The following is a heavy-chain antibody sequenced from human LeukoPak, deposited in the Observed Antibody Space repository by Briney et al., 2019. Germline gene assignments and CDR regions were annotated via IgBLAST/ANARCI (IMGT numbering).Heavy chain of an antibody. D-gene: IGHD6-13*01. Sequence: GTSLRLSCAASGFTFSSYAIHWVRQAPGKGLEWVANIKQDGSDQYYVDSVKGRFTISRENAKNSLYLQMNSLRAEDTAVYYCAVLAATDSNDYWGQGTLVTVSS. V-gene: IGHV3-7*01. J-gene: IGHJ4*02. CDR2: IKQDGSDQ. CDR1: GFTFSSYA. CDR3: AVLAATDSNDY.